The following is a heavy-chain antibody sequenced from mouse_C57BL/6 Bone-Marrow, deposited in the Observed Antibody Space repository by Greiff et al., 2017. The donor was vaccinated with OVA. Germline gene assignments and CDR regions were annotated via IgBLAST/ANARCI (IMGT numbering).Heavy chain of an antibody. V-gene: IGHV1-15*01. CDR2: IDPETGGT. CDR3: TRDPYYVDY. CDR1: GYTFTDYE. J-gene: IGHJ2*01. Sequence: QVQLKQSGAELVRPGASVTLSCKASGYTFTDYEMHWVKQTPVHGLEWIGAIDPETGGTAYNQKFKGKAILTADKSSSTAYMELRSLTSEDAAVYYCTRDPYYVDYWGQGTTLTVSS.